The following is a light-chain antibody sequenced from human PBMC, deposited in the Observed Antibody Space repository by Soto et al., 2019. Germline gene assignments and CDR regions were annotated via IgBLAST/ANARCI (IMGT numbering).Light chain of an antibody. CDR2: GAS. CDR1: QSVSSR. J-gene: IGKJ5*01. Sequence: EVVFTQSPCTVSLSPGERATLSCRASQSVSSRLAWYQQKPGQAPRLLISGASSRATGIPDRFSGSGFGTDFTLTISRLEPEDFALYYCQHYAGGSRITFGQGTRLEIK. CDR3: QHYAGGSRIT. V-gene: IGKV3-20*01.